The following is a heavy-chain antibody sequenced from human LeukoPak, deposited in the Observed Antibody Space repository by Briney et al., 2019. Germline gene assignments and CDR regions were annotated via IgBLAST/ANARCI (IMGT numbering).Heavy chain of an antibody. D-gene: IGHD2-2*01. CDR3: ARVVIYCSSTSCFYMDV. Sequence: PSETLSLTCTVSGGSISDNYWSWIRQPPGKGLEWIGDIYYSGSTNYNPSLKSRVTISVDTSKNQFSLKLSSVTAADTAVYYCARVVIYCSSTSCFYMDVWGKGTTVTVSS. CDR2: IYYSGST. CDR1: GGSISDNY. J-gene: IGHJ6*03. V-gene: IGHV4-59*01.